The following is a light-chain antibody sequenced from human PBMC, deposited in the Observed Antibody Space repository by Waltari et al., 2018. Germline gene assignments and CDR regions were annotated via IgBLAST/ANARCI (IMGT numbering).Light chain of an antibody. J-gene: IGLJ1*01. V-gene: IGLV2-23*02. CDR1: SSDVGNYNL. CDR3: CSYVGLGTYV. Sequence: QSGLTQPASASGSPGQSITISCTGTSSDVGNYNLVSWYQQHQGKAPKLLIYEVTKRASGTSDRFSASKSGNTASLTISGLQAQEDEADYYCCSYVGLGTYVFGTGTKVTV. CDR2: EVT.